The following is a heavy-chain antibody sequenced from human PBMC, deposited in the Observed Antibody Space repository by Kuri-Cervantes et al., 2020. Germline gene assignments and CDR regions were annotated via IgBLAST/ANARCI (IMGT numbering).Heavy chain of an antibody. CDR2: IWYDGSNK. Sequence: SLKISCAASGFTFSSYGMHWVRQAPGKGLEWVAVIWYDGSNKYYADAVKGRFTISRDNSKNTLHLQMNSLRVEDTAVYYCAIDRGGCSGGSCSSDYFDDWGQGTLVTVYS. CDR1: GFTFSSYG. V-gene: IGHV3-33*03. J-gene: IGHJ4*02. D-gene: IGHD2-15*01. CDR3: AIDRGGCSGGSCSSDYFDD.